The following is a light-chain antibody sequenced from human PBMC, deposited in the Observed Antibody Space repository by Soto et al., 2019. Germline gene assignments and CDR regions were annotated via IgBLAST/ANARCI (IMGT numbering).Light chain of an antibody. CDR3: AAWDDNLNVVV. CDR2: ETY. J-gene: IGLJ3*02. Sequence: QSVVAQTPSASETRGQRVTFSWSGDSTNIGGNYVSWFQQLPGMAPKLLIYETYKRPSRVPDRFSGSKSGTSASLAITGLQSEDEADYYCAAWDDNLNVVVFGGGTKVTVL. CDR1: STNIGGNY. V-gene: IGLV1-44*01.